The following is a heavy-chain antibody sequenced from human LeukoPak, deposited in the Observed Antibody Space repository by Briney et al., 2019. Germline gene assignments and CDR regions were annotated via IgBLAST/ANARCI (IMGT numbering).Heavy chain of an antibody. V-gene: IGHV1-69*04. CDR3: ARDYYDSSGYYGEGDY. Sequence: SVKVSFKASGGTFSSYAISWVRQAPGQGREWMGRIIPILGIANYAQKFQGRVTITADKSTSTAYMELSSLRSEDTAVYYCARDYYDSSGYYGEGDYWGQGTLVTVSS. CDR2: IIPILGIA. J-gene: IGHJ4*02. CDR1: GGTFSSYA. D-gene: IGHD3-22*01.